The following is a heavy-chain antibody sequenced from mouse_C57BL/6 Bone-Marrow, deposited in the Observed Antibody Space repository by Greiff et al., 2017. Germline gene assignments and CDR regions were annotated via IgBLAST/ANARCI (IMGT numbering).Heavy chain of an antibody. Sequence: QVQLQQPGAELVKPGASVKLSCKASGYTFTSYWMHWVKQRPGQGLEWIGIIHPNSGSTNYNEKFKSKATLTVDKSSSTAYMQLSSLTSEDSAVYYCARATVGSWFAYWGQGTLVTVSA. CDR3: ARATVGSWFAY. D-gene: IGHD2-14*01. V-gene: IGHV1-64*01. J-gene: IGHJ3*01. CDR2: IHPNSGST. CDR1: GYTFTSYW.